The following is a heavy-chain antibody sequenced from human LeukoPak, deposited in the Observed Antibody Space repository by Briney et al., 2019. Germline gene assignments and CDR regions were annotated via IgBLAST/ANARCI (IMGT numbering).Heavy chain of an antibody. CDR2: INPSGGST. CDR1: GYTLINFY. D-gene: IGHD6-6*01. J-gene: IGHJ5*02. CDR3: ALGGSIAALPVRNWLDP. Sequence: ASVKVSCKASGYTLINFYMHWVRQAPGQGLEWMGVINPSGGSTGYAQKFQGRVTMTRDTSTSTVYMELSSLRSEDTAVFYCALGGSIAALPVRNWLDPWGQGTLVTVSS. V-gene: IGHV1-46*01.